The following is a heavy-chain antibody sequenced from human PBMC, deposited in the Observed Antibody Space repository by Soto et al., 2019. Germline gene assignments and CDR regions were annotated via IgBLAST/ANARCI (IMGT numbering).Heavy chain of an antibody. CDR3: AREAHCSSTSCNNETDY. J-gene: IGHJ4*02. Sequence: SVKVSCEASGGTFSSYTISSVRQAPGQGLEWMGRIIPILGIANYAQKFQGRVTITADKSTSTAYMELSSLRSEDTAVYYCAREAHCSSTSCNNETDYWGQGTLVTVSS. CDR2: IIPILGIA. CDR1: GGTFSSYT. D-gene: IGHD2-2*01. V-gene: IGHV1-69*04.